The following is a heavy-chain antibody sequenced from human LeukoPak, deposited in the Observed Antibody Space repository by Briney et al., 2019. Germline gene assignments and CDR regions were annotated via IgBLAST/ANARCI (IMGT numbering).Heavy chain of an antibody. J-gene: IGHJ6*03. CDR2: ISSSSSYI. Sequence: GGSLRLSCAASGFTFSSYSMNWVRQAPGKGLEWVSSISSSSSYIYYADSVNGRFTISRDNAKNSLYLQMNSLRAEDTAVYYCARDYDFWSGYSSYYYYYMDVWGKGTTVTVSS. CDR3: ARDYDFWSGYSSYYYYYMDV. D-gene: IGHD3-3*01. CDR1: GFTFSSYS. V-gene: IGHV3-21*01.